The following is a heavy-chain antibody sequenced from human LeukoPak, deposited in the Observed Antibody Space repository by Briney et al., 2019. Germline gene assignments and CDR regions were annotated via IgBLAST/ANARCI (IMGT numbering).Heavy chain of an antibody. CDR3: TSSGGS. D-gene: IGHD3-16*01. J-gene: IGHJ5*02. CDR2: IKSKDAAGTT. V-gene: IGHV3-15*07. CDR1: GFTFSNAW. Sequence: GGSLRLSCAASGFTFSNAWMNWVRQTPGQGLEWVGRIKSKDAAGTTDYAAPVKGRFTISRDDSKNTLYLQMNSLKTEDTAVYYRTSSGGSWGQGTLVTVSS.